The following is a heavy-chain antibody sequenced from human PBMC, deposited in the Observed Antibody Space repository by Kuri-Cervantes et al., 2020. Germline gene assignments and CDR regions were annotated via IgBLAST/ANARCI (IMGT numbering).Heavy chain of an antibody. J-gene: IGHJ5*02. CDR3: ARSSAAGTIDP. Sequence: SETLSLTCTVSGGSISSGDYYWSWIRQPPGKGLEWIGYIHYSGSTNYNPSLKSRVTISVDTSKNQFSLKLSSVTAADTAVYYCARSSAAGTIDPWGQGTLVTVSS. CDR2: IHYSGST. D-gene: IGHD6-13*01. V-gene: IGHV4-61*08. CDR1: GGSISSGDYY.